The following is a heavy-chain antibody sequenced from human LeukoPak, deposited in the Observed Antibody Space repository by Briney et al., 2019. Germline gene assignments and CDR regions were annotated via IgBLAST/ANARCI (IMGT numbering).Heavy chain of an antibody. D-gene: IGHD6-13*01. CDR1: GYTFTSQA. CDR3: ASRPDLAATAPFDF. V-gene: IGHV1-3*01. J-gene: IGHJ4*02. Sequence: ASVKVSCKASGYTFTSQAMHWVRQAPGQTLEWMGWINPGNGNTKYSQKFQDRVTITRDTSASTVYMELSSLRSEDTAVYYCASRPDLAATAPFDFWGQGTLVTVSS. CDR2: INPGNGNT.